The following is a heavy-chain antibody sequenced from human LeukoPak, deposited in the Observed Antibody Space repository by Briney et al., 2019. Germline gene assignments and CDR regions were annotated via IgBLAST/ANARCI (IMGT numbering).Heavy chain of an antibody. D-gene: IGHD4-17*01. CDR3: ARSSTTVTTRFFDL. CDR2: LSPEGDR. V-gene: IGHV3-74*01. Sequence: PGGSLRLSCGASGFNVGSLWMHWVRQVPGKGLEWVARLSPEGDRSYGKSMRGRFTISRDNAKNSLYLEMNSLSPEDTALYYCARSSTTVTTRFFDLWGRGTLVTVSS. J-gene: IGHJ2*01. CDR1: GFNVGSLW.